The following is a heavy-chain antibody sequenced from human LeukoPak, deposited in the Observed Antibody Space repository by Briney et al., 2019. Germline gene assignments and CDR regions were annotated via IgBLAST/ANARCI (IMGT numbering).Heavy chain of an antibody. D-gene: IGHD4-23*01. CDR2: IYIDGST. CDR3: ARDPGGNYYYGGYYDY. V-gene: IGHV4-4*07. J-gene: IGHJ4*02. CDR1: GGSINNAY. Sequence: SETLSLTCTVSGGSINNAYWSWIRQPAGKGLEWIGRIYIDGSTSSNPSLNSRVTMSVDTSKNQFSLKLTSATAADTAVYYCARDPGGNYYYGGYYDYWGQGTLVTVSS.